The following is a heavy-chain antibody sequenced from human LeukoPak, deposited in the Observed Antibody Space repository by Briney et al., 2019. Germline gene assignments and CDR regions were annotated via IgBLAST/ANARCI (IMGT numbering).Heavy chain of an antibody. Sequence: GGSLRLSCAASGFTFSSYSMSWVRQAPGKGLEWVANIKQDGSEKNYVGSVKGRFTIARDNAKNSLYLQMNSLRAEDTAVYYCARSSITMVRGVIKSTTSWYHYYNMDVWGKGTTVTVSS. J-gene: IGHJ6*03. CDR1: GFTFSSYS. CDR2: IKQDGSEK. CDR3: ARSSITMVRGVIKSTTSWYHYYNMDV. V-gene: IGHV3-7*01. D-gene: IGHD3-10*01.